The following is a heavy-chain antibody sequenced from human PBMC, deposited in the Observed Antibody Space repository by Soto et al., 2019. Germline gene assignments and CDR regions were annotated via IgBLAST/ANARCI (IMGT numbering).Heavy chain of an antibody. CDR1: GGSISSYY. V-gene: IGHV4-59*01. J-gene: IGHJ4*02. Sequence: ASETLSLTCTVSGGSISSYYWSWIRQPPGKGLEWIGYIYYSGSTNYNPSLKSRVTISVDTSKNQFSLKLSSVTAADTAVYYCAREKAGYDILTGYYKERVFDYWGQGTLVTVSS. CDR2: IYYSGST. CDR3: AREKAGYDILTGYYKERVFDY. D-gene: IGHD3-9*01.